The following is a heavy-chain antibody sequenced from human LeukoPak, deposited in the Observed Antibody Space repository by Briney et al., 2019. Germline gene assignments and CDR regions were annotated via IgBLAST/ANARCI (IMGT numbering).Heavy chain of an antibody. J-gene: IGHJ4*02. CDR1: GFTFDDYA. V-gene: IGHV3-43*02. Sequence: QPGGSLRLSCAASGFTFDDYAMHWVRQAPGKGLEWVSLISGDGGSTYYADSVKGRLTISRDNSKNSLYPQMNSLRTEDTALYYCAKVSMPIVVVISKSYYFDYWGQGTLVTVSS. CDR3: AKVSMPIVVVISKSYYFDY. D-gene: IGHD3-22*01. CDR2: ISGDGGST.